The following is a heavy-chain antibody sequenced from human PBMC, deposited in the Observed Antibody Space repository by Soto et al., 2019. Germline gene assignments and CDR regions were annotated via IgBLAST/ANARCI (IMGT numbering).Heavy chain of an antibody. CDR1: GGSISSGGYY. V-gene: IGHV4-31*03. D-gene: IGHD1-7*01. J-gene: IGHJ4*02. Sequence: SETLSFTCTVSGGSISSGGYYWSWIRQHPGKGLEWIGYIYYSGSTYYNPSLKSRVTISVDTSKNQFSLKLSSVTAADTAVYYCARSGYNWNYYFDYWGQGTLVTVSS. CDR3: ARSGYNWNYYFDY. CDR2: IYYSGST.